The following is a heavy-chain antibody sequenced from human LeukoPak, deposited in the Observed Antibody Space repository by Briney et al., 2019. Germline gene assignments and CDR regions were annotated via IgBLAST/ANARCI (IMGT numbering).Heavy chain of an antibody. CDR3: ARNYYDRSGYSDTFDY. V-gene: IGHV3-74*01. Sequence: GSLRLSCAASGFTFSSYWMHWVRQAPGKGLVWVSRINNDGTSTSYADSVKGRFTISRDNSKNTLYLQMNSLRAEDTAVYYCARNYYDRSGYSDTFDYWGQGTLVTVSS. D-gene: IGHD3-22*01. CDR2: INNDGTST. CDR1: GFTFSSYW. J-gene: IGHJ4*02.